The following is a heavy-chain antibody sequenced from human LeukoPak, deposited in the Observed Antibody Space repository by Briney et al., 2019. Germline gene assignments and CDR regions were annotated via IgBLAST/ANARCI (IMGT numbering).Heavy chain of an antibody. D-gene: IGHD6-19*01. J-gene: IGHJ5*02. Sequence: SETLSLTCGVFGGSFSGYYWSWIRQAPGKGLEWNGEINQYGSTKYNPSLRSRVTLSVDTSKRQFSLNLTSVTAADSAVYYCARSLPQWLAPRGYWFDPWGQGTLATVSS. CDR2: INQYGST. CDR1: GGSFSGYY. CDR3: ARSLPQWLAPRGYWFDP. V-gene: IGHV4-34*01.